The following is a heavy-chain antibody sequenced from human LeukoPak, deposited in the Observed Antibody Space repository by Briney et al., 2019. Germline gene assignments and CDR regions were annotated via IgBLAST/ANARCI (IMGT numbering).Heavy chain of an antibody. V-gene: IGHV3-30*02. CDR1: GFTFSSYG. CDR3: AKDTGAPTHAPRTPPMGGGSPGDY. D-gene: IGHD2-15*01. Sequence: GGSLRLSCAASGFTFSSYGMHWVRQAPGKGLEWVAFIRYDGSNKYYADSVKGRFTISRDNSKNTLYLQMNSLRAEDTAVYYCAKDTGAPTHAPRTPPMGGGSPGDYWGQGTLVTVSS. CDR2: IRYDGSNK. J-gene: IGHJ4*02.